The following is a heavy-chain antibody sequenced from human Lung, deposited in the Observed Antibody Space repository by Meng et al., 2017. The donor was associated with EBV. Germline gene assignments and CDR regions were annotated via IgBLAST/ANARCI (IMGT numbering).Heavy chain of an antibody. Sequence: QVTLLQSGPEVKKPGASVRVSCKASGYTFGSYGICWVRQAPGQGLEWMGWFVNYVDTYPAPKFQGRVTMTTDTHTNTAFMELRSLTSDDTAVYYCACGTPGRSYCDYWGQGTLVTVSS. CDR2: FVNYVDT. J-gene: IGHJ4*02. D-gene: IGHD2-15*01. V-gene: IGHV1-18*01. CDR1: GYTFGSYG. CDR3: ACGTPGRSYCDY.